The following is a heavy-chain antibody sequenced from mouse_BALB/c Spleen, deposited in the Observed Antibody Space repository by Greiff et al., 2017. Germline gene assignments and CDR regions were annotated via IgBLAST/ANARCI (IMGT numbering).Heavy chain of an antibody. Sequence: VQLKQSGAELVKPGASVKLSCTASGFNIKDTYMPWVKQRPEQGLEWIGRIDPANGNTKYDPKFQGKATITADTSSNTAYLQLSSLTSEDTAVYYCARSHYGSLGYFDVWGAGTTVTVSS. CDR3: ARSHYGSLGYFDV. CDR1: GFNIKDTY. V-gene: IGHV14-3*02. J-gene: IGHJ1*01. CDR2: IDPANGNT. D-gene: IGHD1-1*01.